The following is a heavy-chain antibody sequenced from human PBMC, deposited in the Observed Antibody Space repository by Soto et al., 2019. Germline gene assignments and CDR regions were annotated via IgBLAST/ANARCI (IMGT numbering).Heavy chain of an antibody. CDR2: ISGSGGNT. CDR1: GFTFSTYA. CDR3: PNGKTTVTCDS. Sequence: GGSLRLSCAASGFTFSTYAMSWFRQAPGEGLEWVSAISGSGGNTYSADAVKGRFTISRDNSKNTLYLQMNSLRAEDTAVYYCPNGKTTVTCDSWGQGTLVTVSS. V-gene: IGHV3-23*01. J-gene: IGHJ4*02. D-gene: IGHD4-17*01.